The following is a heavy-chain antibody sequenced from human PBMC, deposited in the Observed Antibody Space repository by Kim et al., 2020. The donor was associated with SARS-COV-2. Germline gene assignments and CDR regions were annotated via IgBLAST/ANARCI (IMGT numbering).Heavy chain of an antibody. CDR1: GGSISSYY. D-gene: IGHD3-10*01. CDR3: ARGYYGSGSYSSPILNYYYGMDV. Sequence: SETLSLTCTVSGGSISSYYWSWIRQPPGKGLEWIGYIYYSGRTNYNPSLKSRVTISVDTSKNQFSLKLSSVTAADTAVYYCARGYYGSGSYSSPILNYYYGMDVWGQGTTVTVSS. V-gene: IGHV4-59*01. CDR2: IYYSGRT. J-gene: IGHJ6*02.